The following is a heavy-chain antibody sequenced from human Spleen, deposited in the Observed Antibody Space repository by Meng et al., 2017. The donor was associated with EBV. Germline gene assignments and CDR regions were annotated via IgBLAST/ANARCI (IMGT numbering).Heavy chain of an antibody. Sequence: QLQWPARGPGQVKPSDTLSVNCTVSGGSISSFYYWGWIRQPPGRGLEWIGKIYYTGSAYYTASLKSRVTMSVDTSKNQFSLEVTSVTAADTAFYYCARWSTVTTSFDSWGQGTLVTVSS. V-gene: IGHV4-39*07. CDR3: ARWSTVTTSFDS. CDR1: GGSISSFYY. J-gene: IGHJ4*02. D-gene: IGHD4-17*01. CDR2: IYYTGSA.